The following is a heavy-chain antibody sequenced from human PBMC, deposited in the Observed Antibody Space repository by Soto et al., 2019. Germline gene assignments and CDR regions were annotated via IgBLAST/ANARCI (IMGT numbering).Heavy chain of an antibody. CDR2: NSAYNGNT. D-gene: IGHD1-26*01. CDR3: ARTVEDTIRWFDP. J-gene: IGHJ5*02. Sequence: QVQLVQSAAEVKKPGASLKVSCKASGYTFTTYGVSSVRQAPGQGLEWMGWNSAYNGNTNYAQKLQDRHTMTTDTTTSTVYKELKNLSSDDTAVYYCARTVEDTIRWFDPWGQGTLVTVSS. CDR1: GYTFTTYG. V-gene: IGHV1-18*01.